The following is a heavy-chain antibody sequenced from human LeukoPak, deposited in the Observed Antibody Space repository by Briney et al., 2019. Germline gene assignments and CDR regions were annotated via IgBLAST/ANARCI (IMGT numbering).Heavy chain of an antibody. CDR3: ARHGSYSNYVDY. Sequence: SETLSLTCTVSGGSISSYYWSWIRQPPGKGLEWIGYIYYSGSTNYNPSLKSRVTISVDTSKNQFSLKLSSVTAADTAVYYCARHGSYSNYVDYWGQGTLVTVSS. D-gene: IGHD4-11*01. J-gene: IGHJ4*02. CDR2: IYYSGST. V-gene: IGHV4-59*08. CDR1: GGSISSYY.